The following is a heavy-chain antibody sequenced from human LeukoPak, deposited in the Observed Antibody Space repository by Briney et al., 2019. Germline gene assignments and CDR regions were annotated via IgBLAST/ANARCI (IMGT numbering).Heavy chain of an antibody. V-gene: IGHV1-46*01. CDR1: GYTFTSYY. D-gene: IGHD2-15*01. Sequence: ASVKVSCKASGYTFTSYYMHWVRQAPGQGLEWMGIINPSGGSTSYAQRFQGRVTMTRDMSTSTVYMELSSLRSEDTAVYYCARGTGRVHAFDIWGQGTMVTVSS. CDR3: ARGTGRVHAFDI. CDR2: INPSGGST. J-gene: IGHJ3*02.